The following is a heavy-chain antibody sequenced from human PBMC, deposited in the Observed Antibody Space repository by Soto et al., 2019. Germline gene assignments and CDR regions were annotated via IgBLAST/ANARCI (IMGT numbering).Heavy chain of an antibody. D-gene: IGHD2-8*01. J-gene: IGHJ5*01. CDR3: ARLIGNSWLDS. CDR2: INAGNGNT. V-gene: IGHV1-3*01. Sequence: GASVKVSCKASGYTFTSYAMHWVRQAPGQRLEWMGWINAGNGNTKYSQKFQGGVTINPDTSNNQLSLHLNSVTPDDTAVYYCARLIGNSWLDSWGQGTLATVSS. CDR1: GYTFTSYA.